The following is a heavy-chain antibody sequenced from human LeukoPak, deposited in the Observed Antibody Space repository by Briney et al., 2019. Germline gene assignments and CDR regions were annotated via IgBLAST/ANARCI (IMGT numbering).Heavy chain of an antibody. CDR3: ARGFGKYYYDSSGFDY. CDR1: GFTVSSNY. J-gene: IGHJ4*02. V-gene: IGHV3-53*01. Sequence: GGSLRLSCAASGFTVSSNYMSWVRQAPGKGLEWVSVIYSGGSTYYADSVKGRFTISRDNSKNTLYLQMNSLRAEDTAVYYCARGFGKYYYDSSGFDYWGQGTLVTVSS. D-gene: IGHD3-22*01. CDR2: IYSGGST.